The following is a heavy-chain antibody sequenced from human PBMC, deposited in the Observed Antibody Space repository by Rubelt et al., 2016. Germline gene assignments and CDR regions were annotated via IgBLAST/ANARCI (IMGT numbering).Heavy chain of an antibody. CDR3: ARHSTDSGRYDFV. CDR1: GGSISSSSYY. CDR2: IYYSGST. V-gene: IGHV4-39*01. J-gene: IGHJ4*02. Sequence: QLQLQESGPGLVKPSETLSLTCSVSGGSISSSSYYWGWIRQPPGKELEWIGSIYYSGSTYYNPSLKSRITIPVDTSKNKFSLKLGSGTAADTAVYYCARHSTDSGRYDFVWGEGTLVTVSS. D-gene: IGHD1-26*01.